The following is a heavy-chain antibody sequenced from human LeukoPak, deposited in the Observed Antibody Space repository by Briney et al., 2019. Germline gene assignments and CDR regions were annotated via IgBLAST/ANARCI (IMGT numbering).Heavy chain of an antibody. CDR2: ISYDGSNK. CDR1: GFTFSSYA. Sequence: GGSLRLSCAASGFTFSSYAMHWVRQAPGKELEWVAVISYDGSNKYYADSVKGRFTISRDNSKNTLYLQMNSLRAEDTAVYYCAREPYDSSGYYSVIDYWGQGTLVTVSS. D-gene: IGHD3-22*01. J-gene: IGHJ4*02. CDR3: AREPYDSSGYYSVIDY. V-gene: IGHV3-30-3*01.